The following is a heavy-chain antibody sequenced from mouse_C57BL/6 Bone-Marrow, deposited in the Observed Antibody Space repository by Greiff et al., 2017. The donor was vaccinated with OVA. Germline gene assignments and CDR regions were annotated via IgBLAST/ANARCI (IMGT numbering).Heavy chain of an antibody. CDR3: ARPRYYYGSSDVDY. Sequence: VQLQQSGAELAKPGASVKLSCKASGFTFTSYWMHWVKQRPGQGLEWIGYINPSSGYTKYNQKFKDKVTLTADKSSSTSYMQLSSLTYEDSAVYYCARPRYYYGSSDVDYWGQGTTLTVSS. D-gene: IGHD1-1*01. CDR2: INPSSGYT. V-gene: IGHV1-7*01. CDR1: GFTFTSYW. J-gene: IGHJ2*01.